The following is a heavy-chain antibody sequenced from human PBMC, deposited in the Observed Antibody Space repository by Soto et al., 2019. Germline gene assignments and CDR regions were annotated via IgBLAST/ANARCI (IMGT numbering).Heavy chain of an antibody. CDR3: ARVSVDLRYNWFDP. CDR2: IYYSGST. CDR1: GGSISSGDYY. Sequence: QVQLQESGPGLVKPSQTLSLTCTVSGGSISSGDYYWSWIRQPPGKGLEWIGYIYYSGSTYYNPSLKTRVTISVDTSKNQSPLKGSSVTAADTAVYYCARVSVDLRYNWFDPWGQGTLVTVSS. D-gene: IGHD2-15*01. V-gene: IGHV4-30-4*01. J-gene: IGHJ5*02.